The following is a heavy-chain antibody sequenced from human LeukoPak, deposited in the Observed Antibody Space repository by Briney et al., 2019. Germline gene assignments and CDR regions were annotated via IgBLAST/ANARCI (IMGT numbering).Heavy chain of an antibody. J-gene: IGHJ4*02. CDR3: AKVSGTLSPFDY. V-gene: IGHV3-9*01. Sequence: GGSLRLSCAASGFTFSSYAMSWVRQAPGKGLEWVSGISWNSGSIGYADSVKGRFTISRDNAKNSLYLQMNSLRAEDTALYYCAKVSGTLSPFDYWGQGTLVTVSS. CDR2: ISWNSGSI. CDR1: GFTFSSYA. D-gene: IGHD3-10*01.